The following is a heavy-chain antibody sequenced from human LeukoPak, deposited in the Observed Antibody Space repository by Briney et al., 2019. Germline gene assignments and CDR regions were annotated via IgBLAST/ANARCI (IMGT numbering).Heavy chain of an antibody. CDR1: GYTFTSYG. V-gene: IGHV1-18*01. J-gene: IGHJ4*02. Sequence: ASVKVSCKASGYTFTSYGISWVRQAPGQGLEWMGWISAYNGNTNYAQKLQGRVTMTTDTSTSTAYMELRSLRSDDTAVYYCARDAYYYGSGTAQVDYWGQGTLVTVSS. CDR3: ARDAYYYGSGTAQVDY. D-gene: IGHD3-10*01. CDR2: ISAYNGNT.